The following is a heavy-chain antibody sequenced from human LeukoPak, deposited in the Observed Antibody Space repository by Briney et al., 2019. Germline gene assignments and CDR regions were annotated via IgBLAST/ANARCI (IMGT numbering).Heavy chain of an antibody. J-gene: IGHJ6*03. CDR3: AKGPEQLLEWLPLPYYMDV. Sequence: GGSLRLSCAASGFTFSSYAMHWVRQAPGKGLEWVAVISYDGSNKYYADSVKGRFTISRDNSKNTLYLQMNSLRAEDTAVYYCAKGPEQLLEWLPLPYYMDVWGKGTTVTVSS. D-gene: IGHD3-3*01. CDR1: GFTFSSYA. V-gene: IGHV3-30-3*01. CDR2: ISYDGSNK.